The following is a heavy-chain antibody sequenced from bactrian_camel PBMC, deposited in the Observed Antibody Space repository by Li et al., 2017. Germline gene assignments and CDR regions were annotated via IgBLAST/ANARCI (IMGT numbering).Heavy chain of an antibody. CDR1: GDTIGRYC. Sequence: HVQLVESGGASVQAGGSLRLSCVASGDTIGRYCMAWFRQSPQTSWLERERVARIGIDGTTTYADSVKGRFTISRDNAKKSLSLQMTRLKPEDSAMYYCAADVSGSCGSDYDVPGWYWGQGTQVTVS. CDR2: IGIDGTT. D-gene: IGHD2*01. V-gene: IGHV3S55*01. J-gene: IGHJ4*01. CDR3: AADVSGSCGSDYDVPGWY.